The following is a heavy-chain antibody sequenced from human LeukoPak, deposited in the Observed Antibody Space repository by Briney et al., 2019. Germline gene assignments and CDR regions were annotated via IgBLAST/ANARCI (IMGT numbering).Heavy chain of an antibody. Sequence: SETLSLTCTVSGGSISSGSYYWSWIRQPPGKGLEWIGEINHSGSTNYNPSLKSRVTISVDTSKNQFSLKLSSVTAADTAVYYCARGLTSSSWYSVVYWGQGTLVTVSS. CDR2: INHSGST. CDR1: GGSISSGSYY. D-gene: IGHD6-13*01. J-gene: IGHJ4*02. CDR3: ARGLTSSSWYSVVY. V-gene: IGHV4-39*07.